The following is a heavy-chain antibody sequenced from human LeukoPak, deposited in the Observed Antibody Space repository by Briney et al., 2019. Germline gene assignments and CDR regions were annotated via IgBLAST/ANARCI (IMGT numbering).Heavy chain of an antibody. V-gene: IGHV3-7*03. CDR1: GFTFSSYW. J-gene: IGHJ4*02. CDR3: AKVPADSGSYENDY. CDR2: IKQDGSEK. Sequence: GGSLRLSCAASGFTFSSYWMSWVRQAPGKGLEWVANIKQDGSEKYYVDSVKGRFTISRDNSKSTLYLQMNSLRAEDTAVYYCAKVPADSGSYENDYWGQGTLVTVSS. D-gene: IGHD1-26*01.